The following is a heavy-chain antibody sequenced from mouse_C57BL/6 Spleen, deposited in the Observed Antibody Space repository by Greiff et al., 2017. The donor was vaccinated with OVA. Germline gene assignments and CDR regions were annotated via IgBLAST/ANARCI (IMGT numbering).Heavy chain of an antibody. CDR2: ISYDGSN. CDR3: ARDNYSNYNYAMDY. D-gene: IGHD2-5*01. J-gene: IGHJ4*01. CDR1: GYSITSGYY. Sequence: EVQLQESGPGLVKPSQSLSLTCSVTGYSITSGYYWNWIRQFPGNKLEWMGYISYDGSNNYNPSLKNRISITRDTSKNQFFLKLNSVTTEDTATYYCARDNYSNYNYAMDYWGQGTSVTVSS. V-gene: IGHV3-6*01.